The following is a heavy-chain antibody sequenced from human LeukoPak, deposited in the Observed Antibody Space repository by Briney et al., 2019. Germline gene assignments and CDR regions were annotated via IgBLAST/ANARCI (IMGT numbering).Heavy chain of an antibody. D-gene: IGHD3-9*01. CDR1: GYTFTTYG. CDR3: ARELQDFDILNGFPSRQLYFDY. V-gene: IGHV1-18*01. J-gene: IGHJ4*02. Sequence: ASVKVSCKASGYTFTTYGITWVRQAPGQGLEWMGRISAYNGNTNYAQKLQGRVTMTTDTSTSTAYMELSSLRSDDTAVYYCARELQDFDILNGFPSRQLYFDYWRQGPLVPVSS. CDR2: ISAYNGNT.